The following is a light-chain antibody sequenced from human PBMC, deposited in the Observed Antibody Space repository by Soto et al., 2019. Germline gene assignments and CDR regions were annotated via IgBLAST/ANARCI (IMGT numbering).Light chain of an antibody. CDR1: QSISSY. CDR2: AAS. Sequence: DIQMTQSPSSLSASVGDRVTITCRASQSISSYLNWYQQKPGKAPKLLIYAASSLQSGVPSRFSGSGSGTDFTRTISSLQPEDFATYYCQQSYSTLTWTFGQGTKGEI. V-gene: IGKV1-39*01. J-gene: IGKJ1*01. CDR3: QQSYSTLTWT.